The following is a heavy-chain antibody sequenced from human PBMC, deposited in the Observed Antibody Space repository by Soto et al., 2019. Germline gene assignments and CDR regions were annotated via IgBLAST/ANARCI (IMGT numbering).Heavy chain of an antibody. CDR2: MNPKSGHR. V-gene: IGHV1-8*01. J-gene: IGHJ6*04. CDR3: AKADPRYYAMDV. Sequence: QVQLVQSGAEVKKPGASVKVSCKASGYTFTGYDITWVRQAPGQGLEWMGWMNPKSGHRGYAQRFQGRVTMTSDNSISTAYMDLSSLRSEDTAVYYCAKADPRYYAMDVWGKGTTVTVSS. CDR1: GYTFTGYD.